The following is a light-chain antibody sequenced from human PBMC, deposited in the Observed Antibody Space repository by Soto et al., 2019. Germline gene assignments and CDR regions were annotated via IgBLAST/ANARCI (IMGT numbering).Light chain of an antibody. V-gene: IGKV3-20*01. CDR2: AAS. CDR1: QSVGSNY. J-gene: IGKJ4*01. CDR3: QHYGSPLT. Sequence: ELVLTQSPGTLSLSPGERATLSCRASQSVGSNYLAWYQQKPGQTPRLLIYAASSRATGIPDRFSGGGSGTDFTLTISRLEPEDFAVYYCQHYGSPLTFGGGTKVEIK.